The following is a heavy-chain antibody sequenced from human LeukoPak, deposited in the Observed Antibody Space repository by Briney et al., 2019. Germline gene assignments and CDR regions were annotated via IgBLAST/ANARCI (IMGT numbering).Heavy chain of an antibody. Sequence: PGGSLRLSCATSGLTVRTSSMHWVRQAPGKGLEWVAVIWHDGRNKYYADSVKGRFTVSRDNSKNTLSLQMDSLRADDTAAYYCARDRGSDDPIDYWGQGTLVTVSS. D-gene: IGHD2-15*01. J-gene: IGHJ4*02. CDR2: IWHDGRNK. V-gene: IGHV3-33*08. CDR3: ARDRGSDDPIDY. CDR1: GLTVRTSS.